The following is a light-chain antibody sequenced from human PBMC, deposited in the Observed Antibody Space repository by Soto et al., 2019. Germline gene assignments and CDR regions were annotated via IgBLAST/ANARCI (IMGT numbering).Light chain of an antibody. CDR2: EAS. CDR3: QQFNDSPFT. CDR1: QGISSA. J-gene: IGKJ4*01. Sequence: AIQLTQSPSSLSASVGDRVTISCRASQGISSALAWYQQKPGETPELLIFEASTLESGVPSRFRGSGSGTDFTLTISSLQPEDFATYYCQQFNDSPFTLGGGTKFEIK. V-gene: IGKV1D-13*01.